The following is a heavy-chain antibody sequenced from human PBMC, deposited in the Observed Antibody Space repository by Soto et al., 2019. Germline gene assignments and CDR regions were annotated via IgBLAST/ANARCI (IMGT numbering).Heavy chain of an antibody. Sequence: PSETQSLTCTVAGGSIRSSSYYWGWIRQPPGKGLEWIGSIYYSGSTYYNPSLKSRVTISVDTSKNQFSLKLSSVTAADTAVYYCARRLYYDSSGFEGGGMDVWGQGTTVTVSS. CDR3: ARRLYYDSSGFEGGGMDV. CDR1: GGSIRSSSYY. J-gene: IGHJ6*02. V-gene: IGHV4-39*01. D-gene: IGHD3-22*01. CDR2: IYYSGST.